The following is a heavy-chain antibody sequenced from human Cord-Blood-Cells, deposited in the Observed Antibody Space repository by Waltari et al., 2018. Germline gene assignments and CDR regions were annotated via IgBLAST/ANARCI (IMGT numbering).Heavy chain of an antibody. CDR1: GYTFTGYD. J-gene: IGHJ5*02. D-gene: IGHD1-1*01. CDR2: INPNSGGT. CDR3: ARDATGFVWFDP. V-gene: IGHV1-2*02. Sequence: QVQLVQSGAEVKKPGASVKVPCKASGYTFTGYDMHWVRQAPGQGLEWMGWINPNSGGTHYAQKFQGRVTRTRDTSISTAYMELSRLRADDTAVYYCARDATGFVWFDPWGQGTLVTVSS.